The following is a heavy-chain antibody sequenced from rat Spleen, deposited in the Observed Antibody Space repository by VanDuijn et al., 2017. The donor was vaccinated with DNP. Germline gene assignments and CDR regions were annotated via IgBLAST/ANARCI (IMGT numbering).Heavy chain of an antibody. D-gene: IGHD1-12*03. CDR2: IRYSGST. J-gene: IGHJ1*01. V-gene: IGHV3-1*01. CDR3: ARGNDGYYPDWYFDF. CDR1: GYSITSSY. Sequence: EVQLQESGPGLVKPSQSLSLTCSVTGYSITSSYRWNWIRKFPGNKLEWIGHIRYSGSTSYNPSLKSRITITRDTSKNQYFLQLNSVTTEDTATYYCARGNDGYYPDWYFDFWGPGTMVTVSS.